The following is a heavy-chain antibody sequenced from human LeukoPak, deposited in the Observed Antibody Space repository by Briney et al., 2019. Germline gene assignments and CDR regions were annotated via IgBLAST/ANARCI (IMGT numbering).Heavy chain of an antibody. D-gene: IGHD5-18*01. CDR1: GFTVSSNY. Sequence: KPGGSLRLSCAASGFTVSSNYMSWIRQPPGKGLEWIGYIYYSGSTNYSPSLKSRVTISVDTSKNQFSLKLSSVTAADTAVYYCARGGYSYGTPFDYWGQGTLVTVSS. V-gene: IGHV4-59*02. CDR2: IYYSGST. J-gene: IGHJ4*02. CDR3: ARGGYSYGTPFDY.